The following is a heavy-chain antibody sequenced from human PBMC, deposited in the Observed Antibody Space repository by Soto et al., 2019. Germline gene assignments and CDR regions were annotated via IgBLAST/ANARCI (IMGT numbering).Heavy chain of an antibody. CDR2: ISGSGGST. D-gene: IGHD6-19*01. J-gene: IGHJ4*02. CDR3: ATGARTSGWSPAGDC. V-gene: IGHV3-23*01. CDR1: GCTFSSYA. Sequence: EVQLLESGGGLIQPGGSLRLSCTASGCTFSSYAMSWVRQAPGKGLEWVSAISGSGGSTFYADSVKGRFTISRDNSKNPLYLQMNSLRAEDTAVYYCATGARTSGWSPAGDCWCQGTLVTVSS.